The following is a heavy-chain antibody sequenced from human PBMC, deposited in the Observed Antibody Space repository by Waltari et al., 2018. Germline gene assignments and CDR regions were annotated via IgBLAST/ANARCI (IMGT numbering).Heavy chain of an antibody. CDR3: ARETGRSIDY. J-gene: IGHJ4*02. CDR1: GGYFGSYW. CDR2: INGNSGST. Sequence: QVQLQVSGPGLVKPSETLSHTCAVSGGYFGSYWWSWIRQPPGKGLEWIGEINGNSGSTNYNPSLKSRVTISKDASKNQFSLKLSSVTAADTAVYYCARETGRSIDYWGQGVLVTVSS. D-gene: IGHD3-10*01. V-gene: IGHV4-59*12.